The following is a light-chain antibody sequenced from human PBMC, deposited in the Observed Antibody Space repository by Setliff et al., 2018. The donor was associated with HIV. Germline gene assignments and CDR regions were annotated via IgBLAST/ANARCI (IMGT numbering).Light chain of an antibody. CDR3: VLYVGSGICV. CDR1: SGSVSSTYY. CDR2: STN. J-gene: IGLJ3*02. V-gene: IGLV8-61*01. Sequence: QTVVTQEPSFSVSPGGTVTLTCGLSSGSVSSTYYPSWYQQTPGQAPRTLIYSTNTRSSGVPDRFSGSILGNKAALTITGAQADDESVYYCVLYVGSGICVFGGWTKVTVL.